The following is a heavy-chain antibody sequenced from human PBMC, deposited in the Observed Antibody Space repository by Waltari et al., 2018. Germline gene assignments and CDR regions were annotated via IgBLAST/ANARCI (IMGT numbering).Heavy chain of an antibody. D-gene: IGHD3-10*01. J-gene: IGHJ4*02. CDR2: NSFSGTT. Sequence: QVRLEQWGADMLKPSEPLSLTCPTYSGSFKSYFWTWFRQSPGGGLEWIGANSFSGTTNYNPSLESRVSMSVDVSKNQFSLKLTSVTAADTAVYYCARTYLYYGSGRSELDYWGRGTLVTVSS. CDR1: SGSFKSYF. V-gene: IGHV4-34*01. CDR3: ARTYLYYGSGRSELDY.